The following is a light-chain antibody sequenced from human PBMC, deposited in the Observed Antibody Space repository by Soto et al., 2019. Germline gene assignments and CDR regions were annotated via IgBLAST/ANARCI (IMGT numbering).Light chain of an antibody. CDR3: QQSYTTPLT. CDR2: AAS. V-gene: IGKV1-39*01. Sequence: DIQMTQSPYSLSASVGDRVTITCRASQSISSYLNWYQQKPGKAPELLIYAASSLQSGVPSRFSGSGSGTDFTLTISILQPEDFATYYCQQSYTTPLTFGGGTKVEIK. CDR1: QSISSY. J-gene: IGKJ4*01.